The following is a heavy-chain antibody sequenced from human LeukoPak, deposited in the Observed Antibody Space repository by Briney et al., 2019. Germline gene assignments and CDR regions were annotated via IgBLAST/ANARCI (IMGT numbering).Heavy chain of an antibody. CDR3: AKDITAMIRGGFDS. D-gene: IGHD5-18*01. CDR1: GFTFDDYA. CDR2: ISWNSGSI. J-gene: IGHJ4*02. V-gene: IGHV3-9*03. Sequence: GGSLRLSCAASGFTFDDYAMHWVRQAPGKGLEWVSGISWNSGSIGYADSVKGRVTISRDNAKNSLYLQMNSLRAEDMALYYCAKDITAMIRGGFDSWGQGTLVTVSS.